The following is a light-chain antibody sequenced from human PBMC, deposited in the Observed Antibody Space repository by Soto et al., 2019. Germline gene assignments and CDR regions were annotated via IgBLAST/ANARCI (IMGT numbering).Light chain of an antibody. J-gene: IGKJ5*01. Sequence: EIVLTQSPATLSLSPGERATLSCSASQSVSSYLAWYQQKPGQAPRLLIYGASTRATGIPARFVGSGSGTDFTLTISSLQPEDFAVYYCQQRGNWHPPISFGQGTRWRL. CDR1: QSVSSY. CDR2: GAS. V-gene: IGKV3-11*01. CDR3: QQRGNWHPPIS.